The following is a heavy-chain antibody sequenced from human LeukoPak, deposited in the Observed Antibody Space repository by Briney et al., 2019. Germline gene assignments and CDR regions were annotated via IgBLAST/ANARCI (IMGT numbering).Heavy chain of an antibody. Sequence: PGVSLRLSCAASGFTVSNSFMGWVRQAPGTGLEWVSGIYAGGTTYYADSVQGRFTISRHNSEDTLYLQMNSLRPEDTAVYYCARESSVSGWYIYWGQGTLVTVSS. V-gene: IGHV3-53*04. CDR3: ARESSVSGWYIY. D-gene: IGHD6-19*01. CDR2: IYAGGTT. J-gene: IGHJ4*02. CDR1: GFTVSNSF.